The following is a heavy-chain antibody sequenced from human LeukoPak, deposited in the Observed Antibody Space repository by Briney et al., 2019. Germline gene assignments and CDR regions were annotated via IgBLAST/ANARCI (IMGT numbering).Heavy chain of an antibody. D-gene: IGHD1-26*01. CDR3: ARESSGSYYDY. CDR2: IWYDGSNK. J-gene: IGHJ4*02. CDR1: GFTFSSYG. Sequence: GGSLRLSCAAPGFTFSSYGMHWVRQAPGKGLEWVAVIWYDGSNKYYADSVKGRFTISRDNSKNTLYLQMNSLRAEDTAVYYCARESSGSYYDYWGQGTLVTVSS. V-gene: IGHV3-33*01.